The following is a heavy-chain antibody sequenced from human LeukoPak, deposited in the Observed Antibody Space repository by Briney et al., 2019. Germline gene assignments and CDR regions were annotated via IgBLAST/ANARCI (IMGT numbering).Heavy chain of an antibody. CDR2: IWYDGSNK. CDR1: GFTFSSYG. CDR3: ASLLEDYDILTGYYPQGMSY. D-gene: IGHD3-9*01. Sequence: GGSLRLSSAASGFTFSSYGMHWVRQAPGKVLEWVADIWYDGSNKYYADSVKGRFTISRDNSKNTLYLQMNSLRAEDTAVYYCASLLEDYDILTGYYPQGMSYWGQGTLVTVSS. V-gene: IGHV3-33*01. J-gene: IGHJ4*02.